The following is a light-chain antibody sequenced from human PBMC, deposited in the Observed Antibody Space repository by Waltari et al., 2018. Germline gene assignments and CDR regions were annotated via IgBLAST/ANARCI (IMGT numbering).Light chain of an antibody. CDR3: QQHGTLPAT. J-gene: IGKJ1*01. CDR1: QSVGSSS. V-gene: IGKV3-20*01. Sequence: EIVLTQSPGTASLSPGERVTLSCRASQSVGSSSLAGYQQKPGQAARPVIYRASRRDTGIPDRFSGSGSGTDFSLTISRLEPEDFAVYYCQQHGTLPATFGQGTKVELK. CDR2: RAS.